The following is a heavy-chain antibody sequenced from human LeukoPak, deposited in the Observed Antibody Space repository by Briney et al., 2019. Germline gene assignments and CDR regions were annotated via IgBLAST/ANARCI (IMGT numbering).Heavy chain of an antibody. Sequence: ASVKGSSKASGYTFTSHFIHWVRQAPGQGLEWMGVINPSGGSTTYAQKFQGRVTMTRDTSTSTVYLELSSLRSDDTAVYYCARIMEWELTFDYWGQGTLVTASS. V-gene: IGHV1-46*01. J-gene: IGHJ4*02. CDR1: GYTFTSHF. CDR3: ARIMEWELTFDY. D-gene: IGHD1-26*01. CDR2: INPSGGST.